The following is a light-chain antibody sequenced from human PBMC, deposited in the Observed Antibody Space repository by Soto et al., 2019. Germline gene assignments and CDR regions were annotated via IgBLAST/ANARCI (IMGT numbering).Light chain of an antibody. V-gene: IGKV2-28*01. CDR3: AQALETPTLT. CDR2: LGS. CDR1: QSLLHSNGSNY. J-gene: IGKJ4*01. Sequence: DIVMTQSPLSLPFTPGEPASLSCRSSQSLLHSNGSNYLDWYLQKPGQSPQMLIYLGSNRASGVPERVSGRGSGTDFTLKISRVVAEDVEVYYFAQALETPTLTFGGRTKVEIK.